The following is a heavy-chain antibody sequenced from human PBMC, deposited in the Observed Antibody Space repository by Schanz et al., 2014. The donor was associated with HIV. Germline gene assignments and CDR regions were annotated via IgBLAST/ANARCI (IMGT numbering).Heavy chain of an antibody. Sequence: QVRLVQSGAEVTKPGSSVKVSCTASGGTFSSHAISWVRQAPGQGLEWMGGIIPIFGTANYARKFQGRVTMTTDTSTSTAYMDLRSLRSDDTAVYYCAKKYSNTWPSFDYWGQGTVVTVSS. J-gene: IGHJ4*02. CDR3: AKKYSNTWPSFDY. D-gene: IGHD6-13*01. V-gene: IGHV1-69*06. CDR2: IIPIFGTA. CDR1: GGTFSSHA.